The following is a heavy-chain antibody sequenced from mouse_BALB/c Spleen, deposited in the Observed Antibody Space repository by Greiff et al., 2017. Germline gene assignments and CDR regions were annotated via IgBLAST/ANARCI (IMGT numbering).Heavy chain of an antibody. CDR2: IYPGDGDT. Sequence: SGAELARPGASVKLSCKASGYTFTSYWMQWVKQRPGQGLEWIGAIYPGDGDTRYTQKFKGKATLTADKSSSTAYMQLSSLASEDSAVYYCARRNYYGSKDWGQGTLVTVSA. V-gene: IGHV1-87*01. D-gene: IGHD1-1*01. CDR3: ARRNYYGSKD. J-gene: IGHJ3*01. CDR1: GYTFTSYW.